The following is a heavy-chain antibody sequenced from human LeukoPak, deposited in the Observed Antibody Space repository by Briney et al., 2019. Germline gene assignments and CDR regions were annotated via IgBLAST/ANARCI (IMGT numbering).Heavy chain of an antibody. CDR1: GYTFTTYG. J-gene: IGHJ4*02. CDR3: ARDRGPLGSDY. D-gene: IGHD3-10*01. Sequence: ASVKVSCKTSGYTFTTYGINWVRQAPGQGLEWMGWISTYNGNTNYAQKLQGRVTMTTHTSASTVYMELRSLRSDDTAVYYCARDRGPLGSDYWGQGTLVTVST. CDR2: ISTYNGNT. V-gene: IGHV1-18*01.